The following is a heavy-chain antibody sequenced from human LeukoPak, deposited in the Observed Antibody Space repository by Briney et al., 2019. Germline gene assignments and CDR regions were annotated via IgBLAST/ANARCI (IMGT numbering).Heavy chain of an antibody. CDR1: GFTFSSYG. D-gene: IGHD3-22*01. CDR2: ISGSGGST. CDR3: AHYYDSSGYAFDI. V-gene: IGHV3-23*01. Sequence: GGSLRLSCAASGFTFSSYGMSWVRQAPGKGLEWVSAISGSGGSTYYADSVKGRFTISRDNSKNTLYLQMNSLRAEDTAVYYCAHYYDSSGYAFDIWGQGTMVTVSS. J-gene: IGHJ3*02.